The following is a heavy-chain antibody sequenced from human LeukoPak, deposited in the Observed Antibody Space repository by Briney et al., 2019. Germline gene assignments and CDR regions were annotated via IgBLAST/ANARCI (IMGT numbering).Heavy chain of an antibody. CDR3: ARGKYSGYDYYYYYMDV. CDR2: INPSGGST. CDR1: GYTFTSYY. J-gene: IGHJ6*03. V-gene: IGHV1-46*01. Sequence: GASVKVSCKASGYTFTSYYMHWVRQAPGQGLEWMGIINPSGGSTSYAQKFQGRVTMTRDMSTSTVYMELSSLRSEDTAVYYCARGKYSGYDYYYYYMDVWGTGTTVIVSS. D-gene: IGHD5-12*01.